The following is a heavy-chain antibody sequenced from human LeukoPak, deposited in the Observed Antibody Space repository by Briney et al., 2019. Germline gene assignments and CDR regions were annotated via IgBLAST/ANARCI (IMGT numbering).Heavy chain of an antibody. V-gene: IGHV3-23*01. J-gene: IGHJ4*02. CDR1: GFTFSSYA. Sequence: PGGSLRLSCAASGFTFSSYAMSWVRQAPGKGLEWVSATSGSGGSTYDADSVKGRFTISRDNSKNTLYLQMNSLRAEDTAVYYCARHTTVTRFDYWGQGTLVTVSS. CDR3: ARHTTVTRFDY. CDR2: TSGSGGST. D-gene: IGHD4-17*01.